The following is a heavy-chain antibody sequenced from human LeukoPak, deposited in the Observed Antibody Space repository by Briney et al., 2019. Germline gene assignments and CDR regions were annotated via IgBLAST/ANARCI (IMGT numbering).Heavy chain of an antibody. V-gene: IGHV3-74*01. J-gene: IGHJ6*02. Sequence: PGGSLRLSCAASGFTFSSYWMHWVRQAPGKGLVWVSRINTDGCSTSYADSVKGRFTISRDNSNNTLYLQMNSLRPDDTAVYYCAKAGYSSGWTRYYGMDVWGQGTTVAVSS. CDR3: AKAGYSSGWTRYYGMDV. CDR2: INTDGCST. D-gene: IGHD6-19*01. CDR1: GFTFSSYW.